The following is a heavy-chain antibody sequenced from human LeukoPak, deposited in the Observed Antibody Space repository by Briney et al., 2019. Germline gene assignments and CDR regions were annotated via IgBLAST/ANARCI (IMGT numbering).Heavy chain of an antibody. Sequence: GGALRLSCAASGFTFSIHFVGWVRQAPGKGLEGVAALSGSCGSTYYADSVKGRVTISRHNAEDALYLQMNSLRPEDTAVYYCANSHRSGLLGYWRQGTLVTV. J-gene: IGHJ4*02. V-gene: IGHV3-23*01. CDR2: LSGSCGST. CDR1: GFTFSIHF. CDR3: ANSHRSGLLGY. D-gene: IGHD3-16*02.